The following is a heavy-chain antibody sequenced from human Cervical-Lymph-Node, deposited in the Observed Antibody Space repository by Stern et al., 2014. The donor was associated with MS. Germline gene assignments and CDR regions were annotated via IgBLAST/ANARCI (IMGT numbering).Heavy chain of an antibody. V-gene: IGHV4-39*01. CDR2: IDYSATH. J-gene: IGHJ5*02. CDR1: GGSISSSSYY. Sequence: QVQLQESGPGLVKPSETLSLTCTVSGGSISSSSYYWGWIRQPPGKGLEWIGSIDYSATHYSTPSPKGRVTIPVDTSKNQFSVKRSSVTAADTAVYYCARHDGDYPNWFDPWGQGTLVTVSS. D-gene: IGHD4-17*01. CDR3: ARHDGDYPNWFDP.